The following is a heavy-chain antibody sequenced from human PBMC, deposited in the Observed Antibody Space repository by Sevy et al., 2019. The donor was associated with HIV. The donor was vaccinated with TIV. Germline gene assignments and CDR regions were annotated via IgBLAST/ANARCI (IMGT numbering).Heavy chain of an antibody. CDR1: GFTFSNYA. V-gene: IGHV3-23*01. CDR2: INGGGGVT. J-gene: IGHJ6*04. Sequence: GGSLRLSCAASGFTFSNYAMSWVRQTSGKGLEWVSVINGGGGVTQYADSVKGRCTISRDNSKNTVYLEMNSLRVEDTAVYYCARSWGNIGVYYPAVWGKGATVTVSS. D-gene: IGHD2-8*01. CDR3: ARSWGNIGVYYPAV.